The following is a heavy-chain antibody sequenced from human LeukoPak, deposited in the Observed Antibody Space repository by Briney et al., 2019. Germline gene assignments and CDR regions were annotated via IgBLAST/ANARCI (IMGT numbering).Heavy chain of an antibody. J-gene: IGHJ6*02. D-gene: IGHD2-21*02. CDR3: AKRGGGDHGLDV. V-gene: IGHV3-30*18. CDR2: ISFDGGKT. Sequence: GGSLRLSCTASGFIFSNFGMHWVRQAPGKGLECVAVISFDGGKTYYLDPVKGRFTISRDDSKNTVYLQMNSLRPEDTAIYYCAKRGGGDHGLDVWGQGTTVTVSS. CDR1: GFIFSNFG.